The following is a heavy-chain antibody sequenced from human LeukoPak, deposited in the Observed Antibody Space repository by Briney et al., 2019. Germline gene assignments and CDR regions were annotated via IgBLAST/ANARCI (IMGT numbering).Heavy chain of an antibody. Sequence: PSETLSLTCTVSSASVSIGGAYWSGIRQPPGKELESIAYVYYGGSTYYNPSLQSRVTISVDTSKNQFFLKLRSVAAADTAVYYCARGRGYGYGIDYWGQGTLVTVSS. CDR1: SASVSIGGAY. V-gene: IGHV4-61*08. CDR2: VYYGGST. CDR3: ARGRGYGYGIDY. D-gene: IGHD5-18*01. J-gene: IGHJ4*02.